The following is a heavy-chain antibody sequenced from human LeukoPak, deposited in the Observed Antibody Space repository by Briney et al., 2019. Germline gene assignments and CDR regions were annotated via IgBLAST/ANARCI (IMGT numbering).Heavy chain of an antibody. CDR2: ITSSGASA. J-gene: IGHJ4*02. Sequence: GGSLRLSCVASGFTFSSYAMTWVRQAPGKGLEWVSGITSSGASAYYADSVKGRFTISRDNSKNTLYLQMNSLRAEDTAVYYCAKGIWLTMISHLFDYWGQGTLVTVSS. V-gene: IGHV3-23*01. CDR1: GFTFSSYA. D-gene: IGHD3-22*01. CDR3: AKGIWLTMISHLFDY.